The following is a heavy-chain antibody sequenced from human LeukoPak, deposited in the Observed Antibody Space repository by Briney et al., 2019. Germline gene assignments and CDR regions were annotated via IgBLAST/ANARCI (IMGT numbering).Heavy chain of an antibody. CDR1: GYTFTSYG. V-gene: IGHV1-46*01. Sequence: ASVKVSCKASGYTFTSYGISWVRQAPGQGLEWMGIINPSGGSTSYAQKFQGRVTMTRDTSTSTAYMELSSLRSEDTAVYYCARGIAARPDAFDIWGQGTMVTVSS. CDR3: ARGIAARPDAFDI. CDR2: INPSGGST. D-gene: IGHD6-6*01. J-gene: IGHJ3*02.